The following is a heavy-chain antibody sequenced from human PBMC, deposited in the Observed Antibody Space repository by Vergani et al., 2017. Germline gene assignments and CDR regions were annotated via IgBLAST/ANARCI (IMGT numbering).Heavy chain of an antibody. CDR1: GGSFSGYY. D-gene: IGHD3/OR15-3a*01. CDR3: ARAVRRFWTLRSTSHACDI. J-gene: IGHJ3*02. V-gene: IGHV4-34*01. CDR2: INHSGST. Sequence: QVQLQQWGAGLSKPSETLSLTCAVYGGSFSGYYWSWIRQPPGKGLEWIGEINHSGSTNYHPSLNSRVTITVDTSKNQFSLKLSSVTAADTAVDYCARAVRRFWTLRSTSHACDIWGQGTMVTVSS.